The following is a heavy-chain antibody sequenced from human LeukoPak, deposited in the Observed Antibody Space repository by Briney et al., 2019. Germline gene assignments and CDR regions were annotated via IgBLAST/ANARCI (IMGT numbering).Heavy chain of an antibody. Sequence: ASVKVSCKASGYSFTDYYVHWLRQAPGQGLEWVGWINPDNGGTNYAQKFQGRVTMSRDTSISTVYMDLNRLTSDDTAVFYCVRESRVGNWFDPWGQGTQVTVSS. D-gene: IGHD2-15*01. CDR2: INPDNGGT. J-gene: IGHJ5*02. CDR1: GYSFTDYY. V-gene: IGHV1-2*02. CDR3: VRESRVGNWFDP.